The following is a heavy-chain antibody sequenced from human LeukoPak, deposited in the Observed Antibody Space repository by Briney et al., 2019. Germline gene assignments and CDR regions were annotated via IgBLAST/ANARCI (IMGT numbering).Heavy chain of an antibody. CDR1: GGSFSGYY. Sequence: SETLSLTCAVYGGSFSGYYWSWIRQPPGKGLEWIGEINHSGSTNYNPSLKSRVTISVDTSKNQFSLKLSSVTAADTAVYYCARSRQQLVLYFQHWGQGTLVTVSS. CDR2: INHSGST. CDR3: ARSRQQLVLYFQH. J-gene: IGHJ1*01. D-gene: IGHD6-13*01. V-gene: IGHV4-34*01.